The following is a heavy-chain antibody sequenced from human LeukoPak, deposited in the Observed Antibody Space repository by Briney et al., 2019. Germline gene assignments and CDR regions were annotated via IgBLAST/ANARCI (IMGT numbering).Heavy chain of an antibody. D-gene: IGHD1-26*01. CDR1: GFTFSSYA. CDR2: ISYDGSNK. CDR3: ATTEVGATDY. V-gene: IGHV3-30-3*01. J-gene: IGHJ4*02. Sequence: GGSLRLSCAASGFTFSSYAMHWVRQAPGKGLEWVAVISYDGSNKYYADSVKGRFTISRDNSKNTLYLQMNSLRAEDTAVYYCATTEVGATDYWGQGTLVTVSS.